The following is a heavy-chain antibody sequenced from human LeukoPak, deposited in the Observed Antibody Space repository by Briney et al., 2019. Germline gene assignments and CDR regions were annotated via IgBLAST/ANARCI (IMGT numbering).Heavy chain of an antibody. CDR3: ARVSPEIVVVTGTGAPDY. Sequence: PGGSPRLSCAASGFTFINYGMHWVRQAPGKGLEWVALIWYDGSKKYYADSVKGRFTISRDNSKNTVYLQMNSLRAEDTAVYYCARVSPEIVVVTGTGAPDYWGQGTLVTVSS. D-gene: IGHD2-21*02. J-gene: IGHJ4*02. CDR1: GFTFINYG. CDR2: IWYDGSKK. V-gene: IGHV3-33*01.